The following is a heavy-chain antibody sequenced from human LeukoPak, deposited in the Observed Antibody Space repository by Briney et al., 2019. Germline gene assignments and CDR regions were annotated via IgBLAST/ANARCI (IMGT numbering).Heavy chain of an antibody. CDR2: IFYNGGP. CDR3: ATYSGTYSAFDI. V-gene: IGHV4-61*10. J-gene: IGHJ3*02. CDR1: GGSISSGSYY. D-gene: IGHD1-26*01. Sequence: SETLSLTCTVSGGSISSGSYYWSWIRQPAGKGLEWLGNIFYNGGPYFNPSLKSRVAISVDTSKNHFSLRLNSVTAADTAVYYCATYSGTYSAFDIWGLGTLVTVSS.